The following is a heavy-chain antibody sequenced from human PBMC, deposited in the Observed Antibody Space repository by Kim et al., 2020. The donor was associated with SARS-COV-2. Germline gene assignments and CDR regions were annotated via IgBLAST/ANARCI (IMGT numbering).Heavy chain of an antibody. CDR3: ARSGTSSSLVDY. Sequence: KYNPSLRSRVPISVDTSKSQFSLRLSSVAAADTAVYYCARSGTSSSLVDYWGQGTLVTVSS. D-gene: IGHD6-6*01. V-gene: IGHV4-59*01. J-gene: IGHJ4*02.